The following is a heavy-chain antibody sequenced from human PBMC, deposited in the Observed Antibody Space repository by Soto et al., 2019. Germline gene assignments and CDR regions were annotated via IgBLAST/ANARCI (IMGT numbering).Heavy chain of an antibody. Sequence: GGTLRLSCAASGFTFDLYSMTWVRQAPGKGLGWVSSISSSNSFIYYADSVKGRLTISRDNAKNSLYLQMNSLRAEDTAVYYCARSWGRGYFDLWGRGTLVTVSS. CDR2: ISSSNSFI. D-gene: IGHD7-27*01. J-gene: IGHJ2*01. V-gene: IGHV3-21*01. CDR3: ARSWGRGYFDL. CDR1: GFTFDLYS.